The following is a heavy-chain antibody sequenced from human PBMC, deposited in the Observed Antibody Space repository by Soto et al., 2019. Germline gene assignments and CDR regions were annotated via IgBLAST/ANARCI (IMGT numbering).Heavy chain of an antibody. CDR1: GFTFSSYA. J-gene: IGHJ4*02. D-gene: IGHD3-10*01. CDR2: ISGGGGST. V-gene: IGHV3-23*01. Sequence: EVQLLESGGGLVQPGGSLRLSCAASGFTFSSYAMSWVRQAPGEGLEWVSAISGGGGSTYYADSVRGRFTISRDNSKNTLYLQMNSLRAEDTAVYYCAKGVTMVRGVIGGDYFDYWGQGILVTVSS. CDR3: AKGVTMVRGVIGGDYFDY.